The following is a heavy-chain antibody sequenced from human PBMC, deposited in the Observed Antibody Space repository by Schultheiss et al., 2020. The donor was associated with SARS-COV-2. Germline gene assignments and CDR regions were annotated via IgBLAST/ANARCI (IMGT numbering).Heavy chain of an antibody. CDR3: AKESDY. V-gene: IGHV3-30*18. CDR2: ISYDGSNK. J-gene: IGHJ4*02. CDR1: GFTFSSYG. Sequence: GGSLRLSCAASGFTFSSYGMHWVRQAPGKGLEWVAVISYDGSNKYYADSVKGRFTISRDNSKNTLYLQMNSLRAEDTAVYYCAKESDYWGQGTLVTVSS.